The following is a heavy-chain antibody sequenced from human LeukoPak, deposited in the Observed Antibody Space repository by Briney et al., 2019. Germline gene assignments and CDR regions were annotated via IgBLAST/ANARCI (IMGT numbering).Heavy chain of an antibody. Sequence: EASVKVSCKVSGYTLTELSMHWVRQAPGKGLEWMGGFDPEDGETIYAQKFQGRVTMTEDTSTDTAYMGLSSLRSEDTAVYYCATDHGDSSSSFDYWGQGTLVTVSS. V-gene: IGHV1-24*01. CDR3: ATDHGDSSSSFDY. CDR2: FDPEDGET. J-gene: IGHJ4*02. CDR1: GYTLTELS. D-gene: IGHD6-6*01.